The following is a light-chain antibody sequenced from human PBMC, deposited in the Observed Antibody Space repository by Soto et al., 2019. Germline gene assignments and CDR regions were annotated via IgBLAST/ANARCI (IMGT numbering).Light chain of an antibody. J-gene: IGKJ1*01. Sequence: DIQRAQYPSILFGSVGVRVTCACRSSQTISSWLAWYQQKPGKAPKLLIYKASTLKSGVPSRFSGSGSGTEFTLTISSLQPDDFATYYCQQYNSYSRGTFGQGTKVDI. CDR3: QQYNSYSRGT. V-gene: IGKV1-5*03. CDR2: KAS. CDR1: QTISSW.